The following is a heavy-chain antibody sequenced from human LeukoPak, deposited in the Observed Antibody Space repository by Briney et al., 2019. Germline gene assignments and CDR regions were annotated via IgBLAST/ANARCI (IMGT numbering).Heavy chain of an antibody. J-gene: IGHJ6*02. Sequence: GGSLRLSCAVSGITVSKYWMHWVRQVPGKGLVWVSRIHSDGSTTDYADSAKGRFTITRDSAKNTLYLEMNSLRVEDTAVYYCTRDANHCGGIDVWGQGTTVTVSS. CDR2: IHSDGSTT. D-gene: IGHD2-21*02. CDR3: TRDANHCGGIDV. V-gene: IGHV3-74*01. CDR1: GITVSKYW.